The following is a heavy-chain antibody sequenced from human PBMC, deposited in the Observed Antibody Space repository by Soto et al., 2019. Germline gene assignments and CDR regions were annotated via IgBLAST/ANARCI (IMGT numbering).Heavy chain of an antibody. CDR2: ISWNSGST. V-gene: IGHV3-9*01. CDR3: AKVWSSKGVANFFSAFDI. J-gene: IGHJ3*02. CDR1: GFTFDDYA. Sequence: EVQLVESGGGLVQPGRSLRLSCAASGFTFDDYAMHWVRQTPGKGLEWVSGISWNSGSTGYADSVKGRFTISRDNARNSVYLQMNSLRAEDTAAYYCAKVWSSKGVANFFSAFDIWGQGTMVTVAS. D-gene: IGHD3-10*01.